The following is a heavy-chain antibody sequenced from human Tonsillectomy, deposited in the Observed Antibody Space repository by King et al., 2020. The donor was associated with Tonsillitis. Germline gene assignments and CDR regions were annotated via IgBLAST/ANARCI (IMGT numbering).Heavy chain of an antibody. CDR2: INTNAGNTGNP. V-gene: IGHV7-4-1*02. D-gene: IGHD7-27*01. CDR1: GYTFTHYA. Sequence: EQLVQSRSELKKPGASVKVSCKASGYTFTHYAMNWVRQAPGQGLEWMGWINTNAGNTGNPTYAQGFTGRFVISLDTSASTANLQISNLKAEDTAVYYCVRDDWGSDFWGQGTLVTVSS. CDR3: VRDDWGSDF. J-gene: IGHJ4*02.